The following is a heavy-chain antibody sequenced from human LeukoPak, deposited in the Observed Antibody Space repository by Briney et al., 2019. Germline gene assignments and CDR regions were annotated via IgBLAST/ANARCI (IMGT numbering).Heavy chain of an antibody. D-gene: IGHD2-2*01. CDR1: GGSFSDYY. J-gene: IGHJ6*04. CDR3: ARGLRLPSRSAPAVPHV. Sequence: PSETLSLTCAVYGGSFSDYYWNWIRQPPEKGLEWIGEINHSGTTNYNPSLKSRVTISVDTSKNQFSLRLSAVTAADTAVYHCARGLRLPSRSAPAVPHVWAKGTTVTVSA. CDR2: INHSGTT. V-gene: IGHV4-34*01.